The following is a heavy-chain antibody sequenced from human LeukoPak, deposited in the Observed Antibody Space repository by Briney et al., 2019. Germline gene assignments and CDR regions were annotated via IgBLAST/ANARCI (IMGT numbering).Heavy chain of an antibody. Sequence: SETLSLTCTVSGASISSYYWSWIRQPPGKGLEWIGDIYYSGSIKYNPSLKSRVTMSVDTSKNQFSLKLSSVTAADTAIYYCAKENPSGYYNRPIDYWGQGTLVTVSS. D-gene: IGHD3-22*01. CDR3: AKENPSGYYNRPIDY. CDR1: GASISSYY. V-gene: IGHV4-59*01. J-gene: IGHJ4*02. CDR2: IYYSGSI.